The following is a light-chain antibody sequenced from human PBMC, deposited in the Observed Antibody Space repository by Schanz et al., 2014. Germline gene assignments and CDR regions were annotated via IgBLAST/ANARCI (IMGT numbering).Light chain of an antibody. Sequence: QSALFQPASVSGSPGQSITISCTGTSSDIGGYIFVSWYQQHPGKAPKLMIYEVNKRPSGVPVRFSGSKSGNTASLTVSGVQPEDEADYYCSSYAGTNFWVFGGGTKLTVL. V-gene: IGLV2-8*01. CDR3: SSYAGTNFWV. J-gene: IGLJ3*02. CDR2: EVN. CDR1: SSDIGGYIF.